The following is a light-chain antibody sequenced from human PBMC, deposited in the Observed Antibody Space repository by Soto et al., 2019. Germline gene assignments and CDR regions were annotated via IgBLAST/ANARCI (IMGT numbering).Light chain of an antibody. CDR2: DVS. Sequence: QSALTQPASVSGSHLQSITISCTGTSSDVGGYNYVSWYQQHPGKAPKLMIYDVSNRPSGVSNRFSGSKSGNTASLTISGLQAEDEADYYCSSYTSSSVYVFGTGTKVTVL. CDR3: SSYTSSSVYV. J-gene: IGLJ1*01. V-gene: IGLV2-14*01. CDR1: SSDVGGYNY.